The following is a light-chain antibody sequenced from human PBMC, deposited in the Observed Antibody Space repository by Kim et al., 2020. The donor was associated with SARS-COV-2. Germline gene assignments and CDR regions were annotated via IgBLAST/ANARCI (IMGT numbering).Light chain of an antibody. J-gene: IGKJ3*01. V-gene: IGKV1-27*01. CDR3: QKYNNAPFT. CDR2: VAS. Sequence: DIQMTQSPSSLSASVGDRVTITCRASHAISNYLAWYQQKPGKVPKLLLYVASALQSGVPSRFSASGSGTEFTLTISSLQPEDVATYYCQKYNNAPFTFGPGTKVDIK. CDR1: HAISNY.